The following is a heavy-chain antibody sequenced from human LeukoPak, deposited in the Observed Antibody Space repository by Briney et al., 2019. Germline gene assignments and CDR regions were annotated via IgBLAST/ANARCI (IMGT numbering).Heavy chain of an antibody. D-gene: IGHD1/OR15-1a*01. CDR1: GGSIRGYY. V-gene: IGHV4-4*09. J-gene: IGHJ4*02. Sequence: SETLSLTCTVSGGSIRGYYWTWIRQPPGKGLEWIGYIHTSEGTKYNPSLKSRVTVSADTSNNQVSLKVSSVTAADTAVYYCARHFRKSTGTYFFDYWGQGTLATVSS. CDR3: ARHFRKSTGTYFFDY. CDR2: IHTSEGT.